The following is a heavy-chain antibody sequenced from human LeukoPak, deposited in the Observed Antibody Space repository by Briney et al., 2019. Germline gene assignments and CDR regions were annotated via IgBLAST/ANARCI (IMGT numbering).Heavy chain of an antibody. V-gene: IGHV1-3*01. D-gene: IGHD6-19*01. Sequence: ASVKVSCKASGYTFTSYAMHWVRQAPGQRLEWMGWINAGNGNTKYSQKFQGRVTITRDTSASTAYMELSSLRSEDTAVYYCARSGLVPYYYYGMDVWGQGTTVTVSS. CDR1: GYTFTSYA. CDR3: ARSGLVPYYYYGMDV. J-gene: IGHJ6*02. CDR2: INAGNGNT.